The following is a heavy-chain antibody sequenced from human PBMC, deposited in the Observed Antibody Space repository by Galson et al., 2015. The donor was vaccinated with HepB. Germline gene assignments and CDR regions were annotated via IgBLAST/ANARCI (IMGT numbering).Heavy chain of an antibody. CDR3: ARGGFFRLHSSGTPWTSDS. J-gene: IGHJ4*02. V-gene: IGHV3-11*06. D-gene: IGHD3-22*01. CDR2: VSDSGTYT. CDR1: GFTFSDYY. Sequence: SLRLSCAASGFTFSDYYMNWIRQAPEKGLEWVSYVSDSGTYTNYADSVKARFTISRDNAKNSLYLQMNSLRAEDTAVYYCARGGFFRLHSSGTPWTSDSWGQGTLVTVSS.